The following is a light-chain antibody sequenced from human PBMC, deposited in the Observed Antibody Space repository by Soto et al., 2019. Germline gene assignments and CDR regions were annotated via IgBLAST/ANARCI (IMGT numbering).Light chain of an antibody. V-gene: IGLV2-11*01. Sequence: QSVLTQPRSVSGSPGQSVTISCTGTSSDVGGYNYVSWYQQHPGKAPKLMIYDVSKRPSGVPDRFSGSKSGNTASLTNSGLQAEDEADYYCFPYAGSYTFVYVFGTGTKLTVL. CDR1: SSDVGGYNY. CDR2: DVS. J-gene: IGLJ1*01. CDR3: FPYAGSYTFVYV.